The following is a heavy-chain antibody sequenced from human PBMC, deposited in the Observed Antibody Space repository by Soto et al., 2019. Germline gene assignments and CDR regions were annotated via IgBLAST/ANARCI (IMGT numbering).Heavy chain of an antibody. CDR3: TRGHYSSGWLDAFDI. D-gene: IGHD6-19*01. CDR2: INSDGSST. CDR1: GFTFSSYW. J-gene: IGHJ3*02. Sequence: EVQLVESGGGLVQPGGSLRLSCAASGFTFSSYWMHWVRQVPGKGLVWVSRINSDGSSTTYADSVKGRFTISRDNAKNTLSLQMNSLRAEDTAVYYCTRGHYSSGWLDAFDIWGQGTMVTVSS. V-gene: IGHV3-74*03.